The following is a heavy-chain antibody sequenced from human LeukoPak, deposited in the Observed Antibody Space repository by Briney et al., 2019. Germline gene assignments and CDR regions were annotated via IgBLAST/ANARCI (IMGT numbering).Heavy chain of an antibody. CDR3: ARASSWNYSYGYSY. D-gene: IGHD5-18*01. CDR2: ISSSSSYI. J-gene: IGHJ4*02. Sequence: TGGSLRLSCAASGFTFSSYSMTWVRQAPGKGLEWVSSISSSSSYIYYADSVKGRFTISRDNAKNSLYLQMNSLRAEDTAVYYCARASSWNYSYGYSYWGQGTLVTVSS. V-gene: IGHV3-21*01. CDR1: GFTFSSYS.